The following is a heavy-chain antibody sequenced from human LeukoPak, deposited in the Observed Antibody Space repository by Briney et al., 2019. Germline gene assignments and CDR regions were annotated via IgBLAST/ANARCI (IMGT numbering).Heavy chain of an antibody. CDR2: IYYSGST. CDR1: GGSISSSSYY. CDR3: ASRGATVDPPTVGAFDI. V-gene: IGHV4-39*01. Sequence: SETLSLTCTVSGGSISSSSYYWGWIRQPPGKGLEWIGSIYYSGSTYYNPSLKSRVTISVDTSKNQFSLKLSSVTAADTAVYYCASRGATVDPPTVGAFDIWGQGTMVTVSS. D-gene: IGHD4-23*01. J-gene: IGHJ3*02.